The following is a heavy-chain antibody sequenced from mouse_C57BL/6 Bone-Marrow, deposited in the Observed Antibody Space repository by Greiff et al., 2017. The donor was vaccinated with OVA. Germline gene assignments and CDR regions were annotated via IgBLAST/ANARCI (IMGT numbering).Heavy chain of an antibody. CDR3: AVLWLRGYFDV. Sequence: QVQLQQSGAELVRPGTSVKMSCKASGYTFTNYWIGWAKQRPGHGLEWIGDIYPGGGYTNYNEKFKGKATLTADKSSSTAYMQFSSLTSEDSAIYYCAVLWLRGYFDVWGTGTTVTVSS. J-gene: IGHJ1*03. V-gene: IGHV1-63*01. D-gene: IGHD2-2*01. CDR2: IYPGGGYT. CDR1: GYTFTNYW.